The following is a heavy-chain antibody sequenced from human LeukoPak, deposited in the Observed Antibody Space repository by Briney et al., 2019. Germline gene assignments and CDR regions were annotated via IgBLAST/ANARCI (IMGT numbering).Heavy chain of an antibody. CDR1: GFTFSSYA. Sequence: PGGSLRLSCAASGFTFSSYAMHWVRQAPGKGLEWVAVISYDGSNKYYADSVKGRFTISRDNSKNTLYLQMNSLRAEDTAVYYCARDISPQLVVDYWGQGTLVTVSP. CDR2: ISYDGSNK. D-gene: IGHD1-1*01. CDR3: ARDISPQLVVDY. J-gene: IGHJ4*02. V-gene: IGHV3-30-3*01.